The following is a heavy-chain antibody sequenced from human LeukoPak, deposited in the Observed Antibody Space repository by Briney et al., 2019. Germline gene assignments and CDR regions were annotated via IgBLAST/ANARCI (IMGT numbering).Heavy chain of an antibody. CDR3: DRVDYLDS. CDR1: GFTFGSHW. J-gene: IGHJ4*02. V-gene: IGHV3-7*01. CDR2: IKQGGSEK. D-gene: IGHD4-17*01. Sequence: GGSLRLSCAASGFTFGSHWMTWVRQAPGKGLEWVASIKQGGSEKYYVDSVKGRFTVSRDNAQNSVSLQMNSPYYCARGLNYGDRVDYLDSWGQGTKVTVSS.